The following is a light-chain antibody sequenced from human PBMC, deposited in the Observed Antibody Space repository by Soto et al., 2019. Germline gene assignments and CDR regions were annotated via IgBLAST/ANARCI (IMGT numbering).Light chain of an antibody. CDR2: EVS. CDR1: SSDVGGYNY. Sequence: QSALTQPASVSGSPGQSITISCTGTSSDVGGYNYVSWYQQHPGKAPKLMISEVSNRPSGVSNRFSGSKSGNTASLTISGPQAEDEADYYCSSYTRSSTWVFGGGTKVTVL. J-gene: IGLJ3*02. V-gene: IGLV2-14*01. CDR3: SSYTRSSTWV.